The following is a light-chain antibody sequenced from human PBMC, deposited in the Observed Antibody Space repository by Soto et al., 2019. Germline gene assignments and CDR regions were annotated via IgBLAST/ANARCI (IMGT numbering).Light chain of an antibody. V-gene: IGKV3-15*01. Sequence: EIVLTQSPATLSLSTGERATLSGRGSQSVSRYLAWYQQKPGQAPRLLIYGASTRATGIPARFSGSGSGTEFTLTISSLQSEDFAVYYCQQYNNWPRGFTFGPGTKVDI. CDR3: QQYNNWPRGFT. CDR1: QSVSRY. CDR2: GAS. J-gene: IGKJ3*01.